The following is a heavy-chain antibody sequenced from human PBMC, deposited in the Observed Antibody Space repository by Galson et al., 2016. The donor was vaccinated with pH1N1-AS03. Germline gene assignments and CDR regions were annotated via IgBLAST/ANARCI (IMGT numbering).Heavy chain of an antibody. CDR2: IIPIFGTP. CDR1: GGTFSSFA. Sequence: SVKVSCKASGGTFSSFAISWVRQAPGQGLEWVGGIIPIFGTPNYAQKFQGRVTITADKSTFTAYMELSSLRSEDTAVYYCARPRGWSGHDAFDIWGQGTMVTVSS. D-gene: IGHD3-3*01. J-gene: IGHJ3*02. CDR3: ARPRGWSGHDAFDI. V-gene: IGHV1-69*06.